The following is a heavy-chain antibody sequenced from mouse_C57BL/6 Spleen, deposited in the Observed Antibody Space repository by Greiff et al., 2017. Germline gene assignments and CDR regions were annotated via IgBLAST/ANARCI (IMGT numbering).Heavy chain of an antibody. Sequence: EVKLVESGAELVRPGASVKLSCTASGFNIKDYYMHWVKQRPEQGLEWIGRIDPEDGDTEYAPKFQGKATMTADTSSNTAYLQLSSLTSEDTAVYYCTFGNYGNPAWFAYWGQGTLVTVSA. J-gene: IGHJ3*01. CDR2: IDPEDGDT. V-gene: IGHV14-1*01. CDR3: TFGNYGNPAWFAY. D-gene: IGHD2-1*01. CDR1: GFNIKDYY.